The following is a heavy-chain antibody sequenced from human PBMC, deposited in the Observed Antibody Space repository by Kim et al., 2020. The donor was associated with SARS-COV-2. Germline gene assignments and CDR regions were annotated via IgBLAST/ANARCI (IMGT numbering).Heavy chain of an antibody. V-gene: IGHV5-51*01. CDR2: IYPGDSDT. J-gene: IGHJ6*03. D-gene: IGHD3-16*01. CDR1: GYPFTTFW. Sequence: GESLKISCQASGYPFTTFWIGWVRQMPGKGLEWMGVIYPGDSDTKYSPSFQGQVTISADKSKSVVYLQWSSLKASDTAMYYCVRHWGRLPGYYYYLDVWGKGTTVSVSS. CDR3: VRHWGRLPGYYYYLDV.